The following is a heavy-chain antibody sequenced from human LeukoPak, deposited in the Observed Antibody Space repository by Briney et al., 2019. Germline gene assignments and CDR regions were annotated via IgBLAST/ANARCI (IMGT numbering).Heavy chain of an antibody. J-gene: IGHJ4*02. Sequence: PSETLSLTCAVSGYSFSSGYYWGWIRQPPGKGLEWIGSIYHSGSTYYNPSLKSRVTISVDTSKNQFSLKLSSVTAADTAVYYCARSNYDFWSGYYMSRGYYFDYWGQGTPVTVSS. CDR2: IYHSGST. V-gene: IGHV4-38-2*01. CDR1: GYSFSSGYY. CDR3: ARSNYDFWSGYYMSRGYYFDY. D-gene: IGHD3-3*01.